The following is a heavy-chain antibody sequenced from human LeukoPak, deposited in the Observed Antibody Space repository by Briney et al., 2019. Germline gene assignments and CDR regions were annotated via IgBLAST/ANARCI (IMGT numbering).Heavy chain of an antibody. V-gene: IGHV4-59*08. Sequence: PSETLSLTCTVSGVSGSSSYWSWIRQPPGKGLEWIGYIFYTGDSNHNPSFKSRVSISLDTSKDQISLKLSSVTAADTAVYYCARHRFASPLDSWGQGTLVTVSS. CDR1: GVSGSSSY. CDR2: IFYTGDS. CDR3: ARHRFASPLDS. J-gene: IGHJ4*02. D-gene: IGHD2-21*01.